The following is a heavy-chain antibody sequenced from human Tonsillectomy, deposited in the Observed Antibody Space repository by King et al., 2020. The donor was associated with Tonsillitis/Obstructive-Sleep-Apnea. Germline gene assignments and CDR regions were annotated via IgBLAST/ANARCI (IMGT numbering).Heavy chain of an antibody. CDR2: INPSGGST. J-gene: IGHJ4*02. D-gene: IGHD3-3*01. CDR3: AIAPRELLRFLGY. V-gene: IGHV1-46*01. CDR1: GYTFTSYY. Sequence: QLVQSGAEVKKPGASVKVSCKASGYTFTSYYMHWVRQAPGQGLEGMGIINPSGGSTIYAQKFQGRGTMTRDTSTSTVYMELSSLRSEDTAVYYCAIAPRELLRFLGYWGQGTLVTVSS.